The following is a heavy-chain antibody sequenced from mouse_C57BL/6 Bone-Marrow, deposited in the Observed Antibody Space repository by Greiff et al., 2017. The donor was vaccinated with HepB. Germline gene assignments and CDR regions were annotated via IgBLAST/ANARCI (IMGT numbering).Heavy chain of an antibody. CDR1: GYSITSDY. CDR3: TSITTDWYYGV. J-gene: IGHJ1*03. V-gene: IGHV3-8*01. D-gene: IGHD1-1*01. Sequence: EVQVVESGPGLAKPSQTLSLTCSVTGYSITSDYWNWIRKFPGNKLEYMGYISYSGSTYYNPSLKSRISIIRDTSKNQYYLQLNPVTTEDTATYYCTSITTDWYYGVWGTGTTVTVSS. CDR2: ISYSGST.